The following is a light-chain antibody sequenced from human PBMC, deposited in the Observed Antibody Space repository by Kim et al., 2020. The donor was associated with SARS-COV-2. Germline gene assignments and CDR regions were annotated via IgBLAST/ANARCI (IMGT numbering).Light chain of an antibody. Sequence: ASVGDIATITCRASQGISNFLAWYQQRPGKVPKLLIYAASTLQSGVPSRFSGSGSGTDFTLTISSLQPEDVATYYCQKYNSAPRTFGQGTKVDIK. J-gene: IGKJ1*01. CDR3: QKYNSAPRT. V-gene: IGKV1-27*01. CDR1: QGISNF. CDR2: AAS.